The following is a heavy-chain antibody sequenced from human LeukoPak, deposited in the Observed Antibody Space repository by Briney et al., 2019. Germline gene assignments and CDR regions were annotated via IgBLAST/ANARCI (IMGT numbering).Heavy chain of an antibody. CDR3: ARAGRGGWIGPFDY. CDR1: GGSFSSYY. CDR2: IYYSGGT. Sequence: PSETLSLTCTVSGGSFSSYYWSWIRQPPGKGLECIGYIYYSGGTNYNPSLKSRVTISVDTSKNQLSLRLSSVTAADTAVYYCARAGRGGWIGPFDYWGQGTLVTVSS. J-gene: IGHJ4*02. V-gene: IGHV4-59*01. D-gene: IGHD6-19*01.